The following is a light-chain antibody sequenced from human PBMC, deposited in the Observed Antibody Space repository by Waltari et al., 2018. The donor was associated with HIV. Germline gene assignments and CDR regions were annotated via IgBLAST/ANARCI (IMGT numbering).Light chain of an antibody. J-gene: IGKJ1*01. Sequence: VLTQSPXTLSVSPXEXATXSCRASQTVHHKSLTWYQQRPGQAPRLVLFASSTRATGIPDRFHGSESGTEFTLTIRRLEPEDFAIYYCQVYGGSPRWTFGPGTRLEIK. CDR2: ASS. V-gene: IGKV3-20*01. CDR1: QTVHHKS. CDR3: QVYGGSPRWT.